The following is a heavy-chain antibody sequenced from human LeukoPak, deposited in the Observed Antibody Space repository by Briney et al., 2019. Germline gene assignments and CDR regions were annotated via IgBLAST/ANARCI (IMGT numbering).Heavy chain of an antibody. CDR1: GMSFSGYY. Sequence: PSETLSLTCAVYGMSFSGYYWTWIRQPPGKGLEWVGEVDHSGSTNYNPSLKSRLTISLDTSENQFFLNLSSVTAADTAVYYCAKLIGGPPHLAFDIWGQGTMVTVSS. D-gene: IGHD2-15*01. J-gene: IGHJ3*02. CDR2: VDHSGST. CDR3: AKLIGGPPHLAFDI. V-gene: IGHV4-34*01.